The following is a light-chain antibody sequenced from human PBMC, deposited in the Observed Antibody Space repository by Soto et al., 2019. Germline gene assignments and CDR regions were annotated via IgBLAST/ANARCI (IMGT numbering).Light chain of an antibody. J-gene: IGKJ3*01. CDR3: QQRSEGWT. Sequence: EIVLTQSPATLSLSPGERATLSCRASQSVSSYLAWYQQKPGQAPRLLIYDASNRATGIPARFSGSGSGTDFNLNISSLEPEDFAVYYCQQRSEGWTFGPGTKVDIK. CDR1: QSVSSY. CDR2: DAS. V-gene: IGKV3-11*01.